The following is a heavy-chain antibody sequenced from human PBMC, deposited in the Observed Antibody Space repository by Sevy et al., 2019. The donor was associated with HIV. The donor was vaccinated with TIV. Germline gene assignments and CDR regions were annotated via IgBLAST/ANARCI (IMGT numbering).Heavy chain of an antibody. CDR3: ARDRGDCSGGSCLPDYYDY. CDR1: GFTFSSYG. CDR2: IWYDGSHK. V-gene: IGHV3-33*01. D-gene: IGHD2-15*01. Sequence: GGSLRLSCAASGFTFSSYGMHWVRQAPGKGLEWVAVIWYDGSHKYYADSVKGRFTISRGNSKNTLYLQMNSLRAEDTAVYYCARDRGDCSGGSCLPDYYDYWGQGTLVTVSS. J-gene: IGHJ4*02.